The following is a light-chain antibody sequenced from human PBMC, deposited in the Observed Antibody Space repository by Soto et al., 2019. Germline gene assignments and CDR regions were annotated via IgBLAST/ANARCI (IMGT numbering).Light chain of an antibody. CDR3: QQRDDLYI. CDR1: QFVTNN. V-gene: IGKV3-11*01. Sequence: EIVLTQSPATLSLSPGERATLSCRASQFVTNNVAWYQQKPGQAPRLLISDGSNRASGIPARFVGSGSGNAFPLALTGLQPEDFAVYFFQQRDDLYIFGQGTKLHIK. CDR2: DGS. J-gene: IGKJ2*01.